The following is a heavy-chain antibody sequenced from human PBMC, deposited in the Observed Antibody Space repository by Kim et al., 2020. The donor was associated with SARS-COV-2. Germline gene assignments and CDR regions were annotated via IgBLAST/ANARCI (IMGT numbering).Heavy chain of an antibody. CDR3: ARHVRNWYFDL. V-gene: IGHV4-39*01. CDR1: GVSITSTTYY. CDR2: IYYSGSA. J-gene: IGHJ2*01. Sequence: SDTLSLTCTVSGVSITSTTYYWAWIRQPPGKGLECIGNIYYSGSAYYNPSLKSRVTISVDTSKNQFSLKLNSVTAADTACYYCARHVRNWYFDLWGRGT.